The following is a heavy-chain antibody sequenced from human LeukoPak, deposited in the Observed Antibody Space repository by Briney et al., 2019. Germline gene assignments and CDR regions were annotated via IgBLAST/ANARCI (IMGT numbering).Heavy chain of an antibody. CDR3: ARDAQIGCAYRNSLRY. J-gene: IGHJ4*02. D-gene: IGHD4-11*01. V-gene: IGHV3-33*01. CDR2: IWSDGTNQ. CDR1: GFTFSHYG. Sequence: GTSLRLSCAASGFTFSHYGMHWVRQAPGKGLEWVAVIWSDGTNQYYADSVKGRFTISRDDSQKTVYLEMNSLRTEDTAMYYSARDAQIGCAYRNSLRYWGQGTLVTV.